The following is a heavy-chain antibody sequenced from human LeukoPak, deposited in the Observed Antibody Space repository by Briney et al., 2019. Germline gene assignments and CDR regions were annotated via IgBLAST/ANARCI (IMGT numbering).Heavy chain of an antibody. CDR3: ARADGCSYGPCCNWFDP. Sequence: SETLSLTCTVSGYSISSGYYWGWIRQPPGKGLEWIGYIYYSGSTYYNPSLKSRVTISVDTSKNQFSLKLSSVTAADTAVYYCARADGCSYGPCCNWFDPWGQGTLVTVSS. D-gene: IGHD5-18*01. J-gene: IGHJ5*02. CDR1: GYSISSGYY. V-gene: IGHV4-38-2*02. CDR2: IYYSGST.